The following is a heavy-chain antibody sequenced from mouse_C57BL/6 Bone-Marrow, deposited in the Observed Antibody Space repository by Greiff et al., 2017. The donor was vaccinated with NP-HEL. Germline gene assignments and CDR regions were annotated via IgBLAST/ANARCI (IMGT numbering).Heavy chain of an antibody. CDR1: GYTFTDYN. J-gene: IGHJ4*01. Sequence: EVQLQQSGPELVKPGASVKIPCKASGYTFTDYNMDWVKQSHGKSLEWIGDINPNNGGTIYNQKFKGKATLTVDKSSSTAYMELRSLTSEDTAVYYCARRIYEGYYYARDYWCQGTSVTVSS. CDR2: INPNNGGT. V-gene: IGHV1-18*01. D-gene: IGHD2-3*01. CDR3: ARRIYEGYYYARDY.